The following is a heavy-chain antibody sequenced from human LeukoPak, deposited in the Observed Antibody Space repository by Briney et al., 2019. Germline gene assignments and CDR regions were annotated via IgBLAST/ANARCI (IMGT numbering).Heavy chain of an antibody. CDR1: GFTFGSYG. Sequence: PGRSLRLSCAASGFTFGSYGMHWVRQAPGKGLEWVAVISYDGSNKYYADSVKGRFTISRDNSKNTLYLQMNSLRAEDTAVYYCAKAQDEGYGFAYYWGQGTLVTVSS. CDR2: ISYDGSNK. CDR3: AKAQDEGYGFAYY. V-gene: IGHV3-30*18. D-gene: IGHD5-18*01. J-gene: IGHJ4*02.